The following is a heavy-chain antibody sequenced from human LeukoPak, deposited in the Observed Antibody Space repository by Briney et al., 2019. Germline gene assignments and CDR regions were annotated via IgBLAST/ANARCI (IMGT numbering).Heavy chain of an antibody. V-gene: IGHV1-2*02. Sequence: ASVKVSCKVSGYTLTELSMHWVRQAPGQGLEWMGWINPNSGGTNYAQEFQGRVTMTRDTSISTAYMELSRLRSDDTAVYYCATESGSYPFDIWGQGTMVTVSS. CDR3: ATESGSYPFDI. D-gene: IGHD1-26*01. CDR2: INPNSGGT. J-gene: IGHJ3*02. CDR1: GYTLTELS.